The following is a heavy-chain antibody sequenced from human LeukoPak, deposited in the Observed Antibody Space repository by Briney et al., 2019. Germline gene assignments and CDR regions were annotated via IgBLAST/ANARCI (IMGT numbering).Heavy chain of an antibody. D-gene: IGHD6-13*01. V-gene: IGHV3-30*04. CDR3: ARDRFDWSSSWPGFYFDY. Sequence: GGSLRLSCAASGFTFSNYAIHWVRQAPGKGLEWVAVISYDGNNYYADSVKGRFTISRDNSKNTLCLQMNSLRAEDTAVYYCARDRFDWSSSWPGFYFDYWGQGTLVTVSS. CDR2: ISYDGNN. CDR1: GFTFSNYA. J-gene: IGHJ4*02.